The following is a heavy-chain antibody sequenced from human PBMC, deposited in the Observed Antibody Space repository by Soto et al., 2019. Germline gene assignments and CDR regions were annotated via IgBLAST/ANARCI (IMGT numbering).Heavy chain of an antibody. CDR2: IIPIFGTA. Sequence: QVQLVQSGAEVKKPGSSVKVSCKASGGTFSSYAISWVRQAPGQGLEWMGGIIPIFGTANYAQKFQGRVTITADKSTSTAYMELSRLRSEDTAVYYCAREEKMVGAPFNWFDPWGQGTLVTVSS. D-gene: IGHD1-26*01. J-gene: IGHJ5*02. CDR3: AREEKMVGAPFNWFDP. CDR1: GGTFSSYA. V-gene: IGHV1-69*06.